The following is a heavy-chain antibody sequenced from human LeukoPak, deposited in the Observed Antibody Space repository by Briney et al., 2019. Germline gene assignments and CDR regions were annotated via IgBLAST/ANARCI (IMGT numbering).Heavy chain of an antibody. V-gene: IGHV3-7*01. CDR3: TRDQT. CDR2: IKEDGSQK. CDR1: LGSHW. Sequence: PGGSLRLSCVGALGSHWMGWVRQAPGKGLEWVANIKEDGSQKYYMDSVKGRFTISRHNAKSSLFLQMSNLRVEDTAVYYCTRDQTWGQGTLVTVSS. J-gene: IGHJ4*02.